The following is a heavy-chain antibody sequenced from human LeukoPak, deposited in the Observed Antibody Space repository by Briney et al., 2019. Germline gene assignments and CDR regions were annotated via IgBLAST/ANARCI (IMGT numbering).Heavy chain of an antibody. CDR1: GGSFSGYY. CDR2: IYHSGST. V-gene: IGHV4-34*01. CDR3: AKSSYSIFDC. Sequence: SETLSLTCAVYGGSFSGYYRSWIRQPPGKGLEWIGSIYHSGSTYYNPSLKSRVTISVDTSKNQFSLKLSSVTAADTAVYYCAKSSYSIFDCWGQGTLVTVSS. J-gene: IGHJ4*02. D-gene: IGHD5-18*01.